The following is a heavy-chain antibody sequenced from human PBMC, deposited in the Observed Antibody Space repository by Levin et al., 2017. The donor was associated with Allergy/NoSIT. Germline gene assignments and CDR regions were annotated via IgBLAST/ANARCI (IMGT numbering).Heavy chain of an antibody. Sequence: GGSLRLSCAASGFTFSRYSMNWVRQAPGKGLEWVAAISDSSDYIYYADSVKGRFTISRDNPKSSLYLQMNSLTTDDTGVYYCARGPGDPWGQGTLVTVSS. V-gene: IGHV3-21*01. J-gene: IGHJ5*02. CDR3: ARGPGDP. CDR1: GFTFSRYS. CDR2: ISDSSDYI.